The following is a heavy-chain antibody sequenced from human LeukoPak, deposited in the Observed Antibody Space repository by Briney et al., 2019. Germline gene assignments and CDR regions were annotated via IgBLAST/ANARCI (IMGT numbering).Heavy chain of an antibody. CDR3: GGSSEPLDY. Sequence: ASVTVSCTASGYTFTSYYMHWVRQAPGQGLEWMGIINPSGGSTSYAQKFQGRVTMTRDTSTSTVYMELSSLRSEDTAVYYCGGSSEPLDYWGQGTLVAVSS. D-gene: IGHD6-6*01. J-gene: IGHJ4*02. CDR1: GYTFTSYY. V-gene: IGHV1-46*01. CDR2: INPSGGST.